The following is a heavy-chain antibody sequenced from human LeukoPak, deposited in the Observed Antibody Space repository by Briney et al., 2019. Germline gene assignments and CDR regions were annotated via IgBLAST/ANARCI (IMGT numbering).Heavy chain of an antibody. V-gene: IGHV3-21*01. CDR1: GFTFSSYS. D-gene: IGHD3-22*01. CDR3: ARESPFGYYQGSCGMDV. CDR2: ISSSSSYI. J-gene: IGHJ6*02. Sequence: SGGSLRLSCAASGFTFSSYSMNWVRQAPGKGLEWVSSISSSSSYIYYADSVKGRFTISRDNAKNSLYLQMNSLRAEDTAVYYCARESPFGYYQGSCGMDVWGQGTTVTVSS.